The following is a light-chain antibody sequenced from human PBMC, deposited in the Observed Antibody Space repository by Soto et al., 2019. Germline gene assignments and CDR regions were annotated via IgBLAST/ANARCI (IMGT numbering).Light chain of an antibody. J-gene: IGKJ2*01. CDR3: QHYGSSLYT. CDR2: GAS. V-gene: IGKV3-20*01. CDR1: QTVSSSY. Sequence: EIVLTQSPGTLSLSPGDRATLSCRASQTVSSSYLAWYQQKPGQAPRLLIYGASSRATGIPDRFSGSGSGTDFTLTISRLEPEDFAVYYCQHYGSSLYTFGQGTKLDIK.